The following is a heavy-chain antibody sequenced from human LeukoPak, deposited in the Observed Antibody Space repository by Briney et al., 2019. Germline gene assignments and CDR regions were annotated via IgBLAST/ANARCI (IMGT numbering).Heavy chain of an antibody. J-gene: IGHJ3*02. V-gene: IGHV4-4*02. CDR1: GASISNSNW. D-gene: IGHD5-24*01. CDR3: GMATTLEAFDI. CDR2: IYHSGST. Sequence: SESLSLTCAVTGASISNSNWWTWVRQPPGKGLEWIGEIYHSGSTNYKTSLKSRATISVDKSKNQFSLKLSSVTAADTAVYYCGMATTLEAFDIWGQGTMVTVSS.